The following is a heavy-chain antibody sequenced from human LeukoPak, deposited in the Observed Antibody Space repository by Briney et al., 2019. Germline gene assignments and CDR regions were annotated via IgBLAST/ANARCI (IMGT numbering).Heavy chain of an antibody. J-gene: IGHJ3*02. CDR3: ARSRVIVDAFDI. CDR1: GFIVSGSY. CDR2: ISSVGTM. Sequence: GGSLRLSCGGSGFIVSGSYMNWVRQAPGKGLEWIAYISSVGTMYYADSVKARFTISRDNGDNSLSLQMNSLRAGDTAVYYCARSRVIVDAFDIWGQGTMVTVSS. V-gene: IGHV3-69-1*02. D-gene: IGHD2-21*01.